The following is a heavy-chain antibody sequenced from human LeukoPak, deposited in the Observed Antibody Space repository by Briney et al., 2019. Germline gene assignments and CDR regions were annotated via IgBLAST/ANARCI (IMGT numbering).Heavy chain of an antibody. V-gene: IGHV4-59*01. CDR1: GGSISNYY. CDR2: IFYTGGT. J-gene: IGHJ4*02. Sequence: SETLSLTCTISGGSISNYYWNWIRQPPGKGLEWVGYIFYTGGTNYNPSLKSRVAISEDTSKNQFSLKLTSVTAADTAVYYCARASWAYSPFDSWGQGTLVAVSS. CDR3: ARASWAYSPFDS. D-gene: IGHD2-21*01.